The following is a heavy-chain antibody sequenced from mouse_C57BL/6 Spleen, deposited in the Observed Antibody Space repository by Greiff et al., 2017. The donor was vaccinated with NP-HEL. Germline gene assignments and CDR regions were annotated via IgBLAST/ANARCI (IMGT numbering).Heavy chain of an antibody. Sequence: EVQLVESGGGLVKPGGSLKLSCAASGFTFSDYGMHWVRQAPEKGLEWVAYISSGSSTIYYADTVKGRFTISRDNAKTTLFLQMTSLRSEDTAMYYCARTAVGYAMDYWGQGTSVTVSS. CDR1: GFTFSDYG. J-gene: IGHJ4*01. D-gene: IGHD1-1*01. CDR2: ISSGSSTI. CDR3: ARTAVGYAMDY. V-gene: IGHV5-17*01.